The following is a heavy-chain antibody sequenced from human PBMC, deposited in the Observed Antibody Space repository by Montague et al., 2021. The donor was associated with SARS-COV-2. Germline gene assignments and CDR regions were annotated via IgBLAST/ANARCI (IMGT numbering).Heavy chain of an antibody. CDR2: INKGGYGT. D-gene: IGHD7-27*01. V-gene: IGHV3-11*01. Sequence: SLKLTCAASGFTFSDYYMAWIRQAPGTGLEWIADINKGGYGTHYADSLRGRFTISRDNAKNSLYLQMNSLRDEDTAVYFCAREIYTGASYYYWGQGALVTVS. CDR3: AREIYTGASYYY. CDR1: GFTFSDYY. J-gene: IGHJ4*02.